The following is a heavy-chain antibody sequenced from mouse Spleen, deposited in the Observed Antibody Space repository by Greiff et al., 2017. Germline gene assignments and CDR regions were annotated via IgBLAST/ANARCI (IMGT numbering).Heavy chain of an antibody. V-gene: IGHV3-6*01. CDR3: AREEGMMDY. CDR1: GYSITSGYY. Sequence: DVQLQESGPGLVKPSQSLSLTCSVTGYSITSGYYWNWIRQFPGNKLEWMGYISYDGSNNYNPSLKNRISITRDTSKNQFFLKLNSVTTEDTATYYCAREEGMMDYWGQGTSVTVSS. J-gene: IGHJ4*01. CDR2: ISYDGSN.